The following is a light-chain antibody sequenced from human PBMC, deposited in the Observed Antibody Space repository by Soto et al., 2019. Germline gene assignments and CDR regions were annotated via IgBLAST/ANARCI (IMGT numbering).Light chain of an antibody. Sequence: DSQMTQSPSSVSASVGDRVTISGLASQGISSWLAWYQQKPGKAPSLLIYSASTLYSGVPSRFSGSGSGTDFTLTISSLQPEDFATYYCQQANSFPLTFGPGTKVDIK. CDR3: QQANSFPLT. CDR1: QGISSW. J-gene: IGKJ3*01. V-gene: IGKV1-12*01. CDR2: SAS.